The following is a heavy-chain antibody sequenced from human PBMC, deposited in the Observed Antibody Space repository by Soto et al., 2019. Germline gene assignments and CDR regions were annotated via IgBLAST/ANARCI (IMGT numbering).Heavy chain of an antibody. CDR3: AKNLPPYCSSTSCYTPYYYYYMDV. D-gene: IGHD2-2*01. J-gene: IGHJ6*03. Sequence: GGSLRLSCAASGFTFSSYAMSWVRQAPGKGLEWVSAISGSGGSTYYADSVKGRFTISRDNSKNTLYLQMNSLRAEDTAVYYCAKNLPPYCSSTSCYTPYYYYYMDVWGKGTTVTVSS. V-gene: IGHV3-23*01. CDR1: GFTFSSYA. CDR2: ISGSGGST.